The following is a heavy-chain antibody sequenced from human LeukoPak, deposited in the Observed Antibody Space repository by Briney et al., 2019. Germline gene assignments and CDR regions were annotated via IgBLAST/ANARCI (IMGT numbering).Heavy chain of an antibody. Sequence: ASVKVSCKASGCTFIGYFLHWVRQAPGQGLGWMGWINPNSGGTNYAQKFQGRVTMTRDTSISTAYMELSRLRSDDTAVYYCARSRSRDCSSTSCYSYGLDYWGQGALVTVSS. CDR2: INPNSGGT. J-gene: IGHJ4*02. D-gene: IGHD2-2*01. CDR1: GCTFIGYF. CDR3: ARSRSRDCSSTSCYSYGLDY. V-gene: IGHV1-2*02.